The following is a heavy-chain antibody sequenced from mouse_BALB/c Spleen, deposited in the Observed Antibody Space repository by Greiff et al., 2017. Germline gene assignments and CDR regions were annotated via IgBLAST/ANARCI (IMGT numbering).Heavy chain of an antibody. CDR1: GYTFTSYV. CDR2: INPYNDGT. J-gene: IGHJ1*01. Sequence: VQLKQSGPELVKPGASVKMSCKASGYTFTSYVMHWVKQKPGQGLEWIGYINPYNDGTKYNEKFKGKATLTSDKSSSTAYMRLSSLTSEDSAVYYCARRGDGNYGYFDVWGAGTTVTVSS. V-gene: IGHV1-14*01. CDR3: ARRGDGNYGYFDV. D-gene: IGHD2-1*01.